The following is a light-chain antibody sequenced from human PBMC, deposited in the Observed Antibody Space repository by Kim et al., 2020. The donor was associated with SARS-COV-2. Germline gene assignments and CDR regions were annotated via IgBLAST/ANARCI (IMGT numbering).Light chain of an antibody. Sequence: IVLTQSPGTLSLSPGERATLSCRTSKTINSNYLAWFQQKPGQAPRLLIHDASSRAPGIPDRFSGSGSGTDFTLTISRVEPEDFAVYYCQQYGAAPDTFGQGPKLEI. CDR3: QQYGAAPDT. CDR1: KTINSNY. V-gene: IGKV3-20*01. CDR2: DAS. J-gene: IGKJ2*01.